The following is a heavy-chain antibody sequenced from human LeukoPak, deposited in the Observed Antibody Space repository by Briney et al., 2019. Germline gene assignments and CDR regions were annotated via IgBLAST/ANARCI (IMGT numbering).Heavy chain of an antibody. V-gene: IGHV1-8*01. Sequence: ASVKVSCKASGYTFTSYDINWVRQATGQGLEWMGWMNPNSGNTGYAQKFQGRVTMTRNTSISTAYMELSSLRSEDTAVYYCARSSREGYDFWSGYYGYYYGMDVWGQGTTVTVSS. J-gene: IGHJ6*02. CDR3: ARSSREGYDFWSGYYGYYYGMDV. D-gene: IGHD3-3*01. CDR1: GYTFTSYD. CDR2: MNPNSGNT.